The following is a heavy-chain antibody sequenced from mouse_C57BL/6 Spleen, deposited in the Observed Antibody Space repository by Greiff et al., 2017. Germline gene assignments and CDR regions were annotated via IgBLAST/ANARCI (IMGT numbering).Heavy chain of an antibody. CDR3: ARNGVYDGYYDWYFDV. CDR1: GFSLTSYA. D-gene: IGHD2-3*01. CDR2: IWTGGGT. Sequence: QVQLKQSGPGLVAPSQSLSITCTVSGFSLTSYAISWVRQPPGKGLEWLGVIWTGGGTNYNSALKARLSISKDNSKSQVFLKMNSLQTDDTARYYCARNGVYDGYYDWYFDVWGTGTTVTVSS. V-gene: IGHV2-9-1*01. J-gene: IGHJ1*03.